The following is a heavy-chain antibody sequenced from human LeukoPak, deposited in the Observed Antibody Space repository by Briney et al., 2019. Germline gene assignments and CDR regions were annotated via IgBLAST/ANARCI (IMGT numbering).Heavy chain of an antibody. CDR2: TYYRSKWYN. CDR1: GDSVSSNSAA. Sequence: SQTLSLTCAISGDSVSSNSAAWNWIRQSPSRGLEWLGRTYYRSKWYNDYAVSVKSRITINPDTSKNQFSLQLNSVTPEDTAVYYCARVGPMRGWPAAAGSTITRFYNYYYYGMDVWGQGTTVTVSS. CDR3: ARVGPMRGWPAAAGSTITRFYNYYYYGMDV. D-gene: IGHD6-13*01. J-gene: IGHJ6*02. V-gene: IGHV6-1*01.